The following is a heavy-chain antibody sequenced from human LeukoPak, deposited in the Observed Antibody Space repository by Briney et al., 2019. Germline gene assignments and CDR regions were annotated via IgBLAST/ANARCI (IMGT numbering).Heavy chain of an antibody. CDR3: VRGGYGPDY. J-gene: IGHJ4*02. D-gene: IGHD5-12*01. V-gene: IGHV3-7*03. Sequence: QPGGSLRLSCAASGFTFSTYWMSWVRQAPGKGLEWVANIKQDGSVKNYVDSVKGRFTIFRDNAKNSLYLQMNSLRADDTAMYYCVRGGYGPDYWGQGTLVTVSS. CDR2: IKQDGSVK. CDR1: GFTFSTYW.